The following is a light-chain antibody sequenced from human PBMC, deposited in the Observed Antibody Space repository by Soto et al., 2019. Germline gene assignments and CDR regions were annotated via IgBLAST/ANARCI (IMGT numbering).Light chain of an antibody. J-gene: IGLJ2*01. CDR2: EVN. CDR3: CSYAGGYVFEVI. Sequence: QSALTQPPSASGSPGQSVAISCTGTSSDVGGYNYVSWYQQHPGKAPKLMIYEVNKRPSGVPDRFSGSKSGNTASLTISGLQAEDEADYYCCSYAGGYVFEVIFGGGTKLTVL. V-gene: IGLV2-8*01. CDR1: SSDVGGYNY.